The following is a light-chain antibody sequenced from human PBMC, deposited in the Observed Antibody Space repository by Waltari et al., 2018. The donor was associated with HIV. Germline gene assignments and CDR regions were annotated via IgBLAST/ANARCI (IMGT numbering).Light chain of an antibody. Sequence: QSVLTPPPSVSAAPRQRVSISCSGSSSNIGKNAVNWYQQIPVTAPKLLIYYDDLVPPGVADLLSGSKSGTSASLAISGLQAEDEADYYCAAWDDTLNGWVFGGGTKLTVL. CDR2: YDD. J-gene: IGLJ3*02. CDR1: SSNIGKNA. CDR3: AAWDDTLNGWV. V-gene: IGLV1-36*01.